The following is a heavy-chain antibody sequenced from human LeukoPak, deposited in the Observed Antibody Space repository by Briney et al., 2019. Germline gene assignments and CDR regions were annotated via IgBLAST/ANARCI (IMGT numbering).Heavy chain of an antibody. Sequence: PGGSLRLSCAASGFTFSSYGMHWVRQAPGKGLEWVAFIRYDGSNKYYADSVKGRFTISRDNSKNTLYLQMNSLRAEDTAVYYCAKDELGSGSYDAFDIWGQGTMVTVSS. D-gene: IGHD1-26*01. V-gene: IGHV3-30*02. CDR3: AKDELGSGSYDAFDI. CDR2: IRYDGSNK. J-gene: IGHJ3*02. CDR1: GFTFSSYG.